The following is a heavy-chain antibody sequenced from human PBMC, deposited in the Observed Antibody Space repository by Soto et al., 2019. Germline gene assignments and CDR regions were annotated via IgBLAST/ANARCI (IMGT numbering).Heavy chain of an antibody. CDR2: IIPMFATT. CDR1: GGTFSDYA. J-gene: IGHJ6*02. Sequence: QVQLVQSGAEVRKSGSSVKVSCKAAGGTFSDYALSWVRQAPGQGLEWMGGIIPMFATTNYAQKFQGRVTITADDSATTANMELSSLKSEDTAVYYCARGRGIGVSSTWNIYWYYNMDVWGQGTTVTVSS. D-gene: IGHD6-13*01. CDR3: ARGRGIGVSSTWNIYWYYNMDV. V-gene: IGHV1-69*01.